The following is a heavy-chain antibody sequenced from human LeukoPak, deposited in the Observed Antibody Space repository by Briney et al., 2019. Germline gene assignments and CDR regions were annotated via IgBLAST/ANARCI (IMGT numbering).Heavy chain of an antibody. Sequence: ASVKVSCKASGYTFTGYYMHWVRQAPGQGLEWMGWINPNSGGTNYAQKFQGRVTMTRDTSISTAYMELSRLRSDDTAVYYCARGPGAIVVVTPAWGYFDYWGQGTLVTVSS. CDR2: INPNSGGT. D-gene: IGHD3-22*01. CDR1: GYTFTGYY. J-gene: IGHJ4*02. V-gene: IGHV1-2*02. CDR3: ARGPGAIVVVTPAWGYFDY.